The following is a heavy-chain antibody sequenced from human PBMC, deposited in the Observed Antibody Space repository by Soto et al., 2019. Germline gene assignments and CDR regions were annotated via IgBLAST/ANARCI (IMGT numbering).Heavy chain of an antibody. CDR3: ASLNVDTAMVHWFDP. Sequence: QVQLVQSGAEVKKPGSSVKVSCKASGGTFSSYTISWVRQAPGQGLEWMGRIIPILGIANYAQKFQGRVTIXVDASXXTAYMELSSLRSEDTAVYYCASLNVDTAMVHWFDPWGQGPLVTVSS. J-gene: IGHJ5*02. D-gene: IGHD5-18*01. CDR1: GGTFSSYT. V-gene: IGHV1-69*02. CDR2: IIPILGIA.